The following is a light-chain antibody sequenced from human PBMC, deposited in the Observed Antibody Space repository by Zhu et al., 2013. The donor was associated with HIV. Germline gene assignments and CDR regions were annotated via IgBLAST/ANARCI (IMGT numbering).Light chain of an antibody. CDR3: QQYDIWPPYT. Sequence: EIVMTQSPATLSVSPGESATLPCRASQSVRSSLAWYQQKPGQAPRLLIYGASTRATGIPDRFSGSGSGTEFTLTISSLQSEDFAVYYCQQYDIWPPYTFGQGTNLEIK. V-gene: IGKV3-15*01. J-gene: IGKJ2*01. CDR1: QSVRSS. CDR2: GAS.